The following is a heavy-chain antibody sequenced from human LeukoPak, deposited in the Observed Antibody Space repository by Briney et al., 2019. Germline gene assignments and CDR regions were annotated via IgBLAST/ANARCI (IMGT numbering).Heavy chain of an antibody. CDR1: GFTFSSYW. V-gene: IGHV3-7*01. D-gene: IGHD4-23*01. CDR2: IKQDGSEK. CDR3: AREGGGNSLNY. J-gene: IGHJ4*02. Sequence: SGGSLRLSCAASGFTFSSYWMSWVRRAPGKGLEWVANIKQDGSEKYYVDSVKGRFTISRDNAKNSLYLQMNSLRAEDTAVYYCAREGGGNSLNYWGQGTLVTVSS.